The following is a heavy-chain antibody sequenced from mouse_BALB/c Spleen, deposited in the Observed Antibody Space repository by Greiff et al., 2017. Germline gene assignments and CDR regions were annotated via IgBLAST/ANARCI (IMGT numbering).Heavy chain of an antibody. CDR2: IYPGSGST. V-gene: IGHV1-55*01. CDR3: ARYYDYDGAWFAY. CDR1: GYNFTSYW. J-gene: IGHJ3*01. Sequence: VQLQQPGAELVKPGTSVKLSCKASGYNFTSYWINWVKLRPGQGLEWIGDIYPGSGSTNYNEKFKSKATLTVDTSSSTAYMQLSSLASEDSALYYCARYYDYDGAWFAYWGQGTLVTVSA. D-gene: IGHD2-4*01.